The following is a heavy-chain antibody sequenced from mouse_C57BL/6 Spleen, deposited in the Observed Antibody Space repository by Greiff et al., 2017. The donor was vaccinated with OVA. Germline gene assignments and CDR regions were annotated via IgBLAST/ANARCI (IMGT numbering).Heavy chain of an antibody. CDR2: IYPRSGNT. V-gene: IGHV1-81*01. D-gene: IGHD1-1*01. CDR1: GYTFTSYG. J-gene: IGHJ2*01. Sequence: QVQLQQSGAELARPGASVKLSCKASGYTFTSYGISWVKQRTGQGLEWIGEIYPRSGNTYYNEKFKGKATLTADKSSSTAYMELRSLTSEDSAVYFCARGGTTVVEEPLDYWGQGTTLTVSS. CDR3: ARGGTTVVEEPLDY.